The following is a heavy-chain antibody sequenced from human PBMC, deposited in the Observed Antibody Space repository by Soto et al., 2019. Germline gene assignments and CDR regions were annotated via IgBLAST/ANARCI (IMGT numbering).Heavy chain of an antibody. CDR2: INTDGGSS. J-gene: IGHJ3*02. D-gene: IGHD2-2*01. V-gene: IGHV3-74*03. CDR3: AREAGYCSRTSCYRRAFDT. CDR1: GFTFSGHW. Sequence: EVQLVESGGDLVQPGGSLSLSCAASGFTFSGHWMHWVRQVPGKGLEWVSRINTDGGSSAYADSVKGRFAISRDNAKNTLYRQVNGLRAEDTAVYYCAREAGYCSRTSCYRRAFDTWGQGTTVTVSS.